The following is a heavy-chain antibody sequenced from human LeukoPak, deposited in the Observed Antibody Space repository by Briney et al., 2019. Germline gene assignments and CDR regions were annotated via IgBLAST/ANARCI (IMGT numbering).Heavy chain of an antibody. CDR1: GGSISSYY. J-gene: IGHJ6*03. CDR3: ARVTASYQLLFAYYYYYMDV. CDR2: IYYSGST. Sequence: SETLSLTCTVSGGSISSYYWSWIRQPPGKGLEWIGYIYYSGSTNYNPSLKSRVTISVDTSKNQFSLKLSSVTAADTAVYYCARVTASYQLLFAYYYYYMDVWGKGTTVTVSS. D-gene: IGHD2-2*01. V-gene: IGHV4-59*01.